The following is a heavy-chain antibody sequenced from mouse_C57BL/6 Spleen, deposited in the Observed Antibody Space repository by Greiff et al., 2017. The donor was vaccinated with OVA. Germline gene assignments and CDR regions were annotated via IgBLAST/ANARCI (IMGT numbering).Heavy chain of an antibody. V-gene: IGHV1-69*01. Sequence: QVQLQQPGAELVMPGASVKLSCKASGYTFTSYWMHWVKQRPGQGLEWIGEIDPSDSYTNYNQKFKGKSTLTVDKSSSTAYMQLSSLTSEDSAVYYCARSGVYYDYDEGAWFAYWGQGTLVTVSA. CDR2: IDPSDSYT. CDR1: GYTFTSYW. J-gene: IGHJ3*01. D-gene: IGHD2-4*01. CDR3: ARSGVYYDYDEGAWFAY.